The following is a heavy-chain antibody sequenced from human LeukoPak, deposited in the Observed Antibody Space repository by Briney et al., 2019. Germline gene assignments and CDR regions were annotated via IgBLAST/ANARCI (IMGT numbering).Heavy chain of an antibody. V-gene: IGHV5-51*01. CDR3: ARRDYGDYVLIDY. CDR2: IYPGDSDN. D-gene: IGHD4-17*01. Sequence: GESLKISWKGSGYSSTSYWIGWVRQMRGKGLGWRGIIYPGDSDNRYSPSFPGQVTISADKSISTAYLQWSSLKASDTAMYYCARRDYGDYVLIDYWGQGTLVTVSS. CDR1: GYSSTSYW. J-gene: IGHJ4*02.